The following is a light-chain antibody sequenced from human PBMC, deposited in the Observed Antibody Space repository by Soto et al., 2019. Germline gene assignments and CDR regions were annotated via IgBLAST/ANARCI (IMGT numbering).Light chain of an antibody. CDR2: AAS. CDR1: QGISNW. V-gene: IGKV1D-12*01. CDR3: QQDNSLPYT. J-gene: IGKJ2*01. Sequence: DIQMTQSPSSVSASVGDRVTITCRASQGISNWLVGYQQKPGKAPNLLIYAASNLQSGVRSRFSGSGSGTDFTLTISSLQPEDFATDYCQQDNSLPYTFGQGTKLEIK.